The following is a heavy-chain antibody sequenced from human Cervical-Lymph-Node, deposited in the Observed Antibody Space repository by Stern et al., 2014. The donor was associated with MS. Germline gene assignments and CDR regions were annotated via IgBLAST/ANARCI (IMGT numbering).Heavy chain of an antibody. CDR2: IYWDDDK. J-gene: IGHJ6*02. Sequence: QVTLRESGPTLVKPTQTLTLTCTFSGFSLSTSGVGVGWIRQPPGKALEWLALIYWDDDKRYSPSLKSRLTITKDTSKNQVVLTMTNMDPVDTATYYCAHSLSARPDYYYYGMDVWGQGTTVTVSS. V-gene: IGHV2-5*02. CDR3: AHSLSARPDYYYYGMDV. CDR1: GFSLSTSGVG. D-gene: IGHD6-6*01.